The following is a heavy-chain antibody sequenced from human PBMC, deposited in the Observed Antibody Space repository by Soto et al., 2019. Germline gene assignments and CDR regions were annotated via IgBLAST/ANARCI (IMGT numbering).Heavy chain of an antibody. CDR1: GFPFSDSY. J-gene: IGHJ5*02. Sequence: GGSLRLSCAASGFPFSDSYMAWIRQAPGKGLEEIATISSTGSTPYYADSVKGRFTISRDNAQNSLYLEMNNLRAEDTAVYYCARGQQLVANWLDPWGQGILVTVPS. CDR2: ISSTGSTP. V-gene: IGHV3-11*01. CDR3: ARGQQLVANWLDP. D-gene: IGHD6-6*01.